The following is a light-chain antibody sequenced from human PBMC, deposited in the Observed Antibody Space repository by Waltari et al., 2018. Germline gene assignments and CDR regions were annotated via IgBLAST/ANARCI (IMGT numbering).Light chain of an antibody. J-gene: IGKJ4*01. V-gene: IGKV1-5*03. CDR3: QHYNNYPPT. Sequence: DIQMTQSPSILSASVGDTVTITCRTSQSISTWLAWYQQKPGKAPKLLISKASILESGVPSRFSGSGSGTEFTLTINSLQPDDFATFYGQHYNNYPPTFGGGTKVEIK. CDR1: QSISTW. CDR2: KAS.